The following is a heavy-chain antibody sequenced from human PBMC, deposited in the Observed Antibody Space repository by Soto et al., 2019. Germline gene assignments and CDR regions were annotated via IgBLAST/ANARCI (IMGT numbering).Heavy chain of an antibody. J-gene: IGHJ4*02. D-gene: IGHD3-10*01. CDR1: GFTFSNYW. Sequence: EVQLVESGGGLVQPGGSLRLSCAASGFTFSNYWMSWVRQAPGKGLEWMANIKQDGSERNYVDSVKGRFTISRDNAKNSLYVQLNSLRAEDTAVYYCARAGSENDYWGQGTLVTVSS. CDR2: IKQDGSER. CDR3: ARAGSENDY. V-gene: IGHV3-7*05.